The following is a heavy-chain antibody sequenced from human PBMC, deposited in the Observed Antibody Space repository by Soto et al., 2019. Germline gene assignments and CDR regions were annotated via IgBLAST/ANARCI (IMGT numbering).Heavy chain of an antibody. J-gene: IGHJ4*02. CDR2: IYHSGST. Sequence: LETLSLTCTVSGGSISSYYWSWIRQPPGKGLEWIGYIYHSGSTNYNPSLKSRVTISVDTSKNQFSLKLSSVTAADTAVYYCARIGSIPADDFDYWGQGTLVTVSS. V-gene: IGHV4-59*08. CDR3: ARIGSIPADDFDY. CDR1: GGSISSYY. D-gene: IGHD6-25*01.